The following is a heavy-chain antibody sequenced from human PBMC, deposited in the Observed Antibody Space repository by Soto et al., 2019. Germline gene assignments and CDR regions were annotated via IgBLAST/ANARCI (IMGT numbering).Heavy chain of an antibody. D-gene: IGHD1-26*01. CDR2: IGTAGDT. Sequence: GGSLRLSCAASGFTFSSYDMHWVRQATGKGLEWVSAIGTAGDTYYPGSVKGRFTISRENAKNSLYLQMNSLRAEDTAVYYCARDHDRGSWDGMDVWGQGTTVTVSS. CDR1: GFTFSSYD. J-gene: IGHJ6*02. V-gene: IGHV3-13*01. CDR3: ARDHDRGSWDGMDV.